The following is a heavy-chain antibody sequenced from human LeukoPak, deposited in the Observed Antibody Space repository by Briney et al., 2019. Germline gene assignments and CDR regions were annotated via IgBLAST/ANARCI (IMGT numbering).Heavy chain of an antibody. Sequence: SETLSLTCAVYGGSFSGYYWSWIRQPPGKGLEWIGEINHSGSTNYNPSLKSRVTISVDTSKNQFSLKLNSMTAADTAVYYCAKDKSNFGSGTGPYGVDVWGQGTTVTVSS. CDR3: AKDKSNFGSGTGPYGVDV. CDR1: GGSFSGYY. J-gene: IGHJ6*02. CDR2: INHSGST. D-gene: IGHD3-10*01. V-gene: IGHV4-34*01.